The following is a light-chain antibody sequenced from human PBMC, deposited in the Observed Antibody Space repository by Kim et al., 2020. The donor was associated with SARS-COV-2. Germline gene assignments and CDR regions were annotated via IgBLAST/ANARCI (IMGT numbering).Light chain of an antibody. CDR1: QTVSIY. J-gene: IGKJ5*01. V-gene: IGKV1-39*01. Sequence: DIQLTQSPSSLSASVGDRVTITCRASQTVSIYLNWYQLSPGKAPKLLIYTASGLESGVPSRFSGSGSGTDFTLTISSLQPDDFGTYYCQQSYGLPITFGQGTRLEIK. CDR2: TAS. CDR3: QQSYGLPIT.